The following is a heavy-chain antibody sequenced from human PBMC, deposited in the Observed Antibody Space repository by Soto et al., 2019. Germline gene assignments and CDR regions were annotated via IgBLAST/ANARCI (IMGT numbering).Heavy chain of an antibody. J-gene: IGHJ5*02. D-gene: IGHD5-12*01. Sequence: EVHLLQSGGDLVQPGGSLRLACAASGFAFSGYAMSWVRQAPGKGLEWVSGISNSGGSTFYADSVKGRFTISRDNSENTLYLQMNRLKAEDTAVYFCAKDQAGGWISHGYDHWGQGSRVAVSA. V-gene: IGHV3-23*01. CDR2: ISNSGGST. CDR1: GFAFSGYA. CDR3: AKDQAGGWISHGYDH.